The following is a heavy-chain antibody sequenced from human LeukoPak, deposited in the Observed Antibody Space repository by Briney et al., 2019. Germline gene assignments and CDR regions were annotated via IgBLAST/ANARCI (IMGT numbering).Heavy chain of an antibody. V-gene: IGHV3-48*03. D-gene: IGHD3-10*02. CDR1: GFTFSSYE. CDR2: ISSSGSTI. J-gene: IGHJ6*04. CDR3: AELGITMIGGV. Sequence: LSGGSLRLSCAASGFTFSSYEMNWVRQAPGKGLEWVSYISSSGSTIYYADCVKGRFTISRDNAKNSLYLQMNSLRAEDTAVYYCAELGITMIGGVWGKGTTVTISS.